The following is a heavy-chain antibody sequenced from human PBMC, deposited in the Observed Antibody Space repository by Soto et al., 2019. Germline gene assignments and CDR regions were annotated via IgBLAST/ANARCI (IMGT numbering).Heavy chain of an antibody. CDR1: GFSLTTPGAG. V-gene: IGHV2-5*01. J-gene: IGHJ5*02. CDR2: IYWNDDK. CDR3: AHRGYGDYPRDNWFDP. D-gene: IGHD4-17*01. Sequence: QITLKESGPTLVKHTQTLTLTCTFSGFSLTTPGAGVGWIRQPPGKALEWLALIYWNDDKRYSPSLKSRLTITKDTSKNQVVLIMTNMDPVDTATYYCAHRGYGDYPRDNWFDPWGQGVPVIVSS.